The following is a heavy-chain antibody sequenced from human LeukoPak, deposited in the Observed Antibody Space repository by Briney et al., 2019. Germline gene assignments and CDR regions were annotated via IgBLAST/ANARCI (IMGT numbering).Heavy chain of an antibody. Sequence: SETLSPTCTVSGVPISSHYWSWSRQPPGKGLEWIGNIYYDGTTNYNPSLRSRITISIDTSRNQFSLRLSSVTTADSAMYYCAGSGDSSAYFGSWGQGTLVAVSS. CDR2: IYYDGTT. CDR3: AGSGDSSAYFGS. J-gene: IGHJ4*02. V-gene: IGHV4-59*11. CDR1: GVPISSHY. D-gene: IGHD3-22*01.